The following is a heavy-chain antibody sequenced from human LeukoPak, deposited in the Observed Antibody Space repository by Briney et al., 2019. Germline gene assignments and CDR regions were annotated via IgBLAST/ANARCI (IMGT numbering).Heavy chain of an antibody. D-gene: IGHD3-10*01. CDR2: ISRSGSTK. CDR1: GFTFSDYN. Sequence: GGSLRLSCAASGFTFSDYNMRWIRQAPGKGLEWVSSISRSGSTKYYADSVKGRFTISRDNSKNTLYLQMNSLRAEDTAVYYCARHGSITMVRGRLRYYYMDVWGKGTTVTISS. J-gene: IGHJ6*03. CDR3: ARHGSITMVRGRLRYYYMDV. V-gene: IGHV3-11*01.